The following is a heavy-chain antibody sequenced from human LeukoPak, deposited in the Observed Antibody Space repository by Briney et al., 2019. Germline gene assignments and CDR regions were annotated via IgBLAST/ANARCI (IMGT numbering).Heavy chain of an antibody. CDR2: IYYSGST. CDR3: ARVEGPYSYGTEYFDY. J-gene: IGHJ4*02. D-gene: IGHD5-18*01. CDR1: GGSISSSSYY. Sequence: PSETLSLTCTVSGGSISSSSYYWGWIRQPPGKGLEWIGSIYYSGSTYHNPSLKRRITISVDTSKNQFSLKLSSLTAADTAVYYCARVEGPYSYGTEYFDYWGQGTLVTVSS. V-gene: IGHV4-39*01.